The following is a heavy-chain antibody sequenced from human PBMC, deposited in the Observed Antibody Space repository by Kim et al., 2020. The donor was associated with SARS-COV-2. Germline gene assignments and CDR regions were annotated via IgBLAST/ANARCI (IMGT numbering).Heavy chain of an antibody. D-gene: IGHD3-10*01. V-gene: IGHV1-18*04. CDR2: ISAYNGNT. CDR1: GYTFTSYG. J-gene: IGHJ5*02. Sequence: ASVKVSCKASGYTFTSYGISWVRQAPGQGLEWMGWISAYNGNTNYAQKLQGRVTMTTDTSTSTAYMELRSLRSDDTAVYYCARDRGYYYGSGKNWLEPWGQGTLVPVSS. CDR3: ARDRGYYYGSGKNWLEP.